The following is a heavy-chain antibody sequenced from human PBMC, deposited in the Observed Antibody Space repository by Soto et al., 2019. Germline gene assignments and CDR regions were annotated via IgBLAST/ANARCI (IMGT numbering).Heavy chain of an antibody. CDR1: GFTFSSYG. CDR2: IWYDGSNK. J-gene: IGHJ4*02. CDR3: ARDFFDDYGDNYFDY. V-gene: IGHV3-33*01. D-gene: IGHD4-17*01. Sequence: GGSLRLSCAASGFTFSSYGMHWVRQAPGKGLEWVAVIWYDGSNKYYADSVKGRFTISRDNSKNTLYLQMNSLRAEDTAVYYCARDFFDDYGDNYFDYWGQGTLVTVSS.